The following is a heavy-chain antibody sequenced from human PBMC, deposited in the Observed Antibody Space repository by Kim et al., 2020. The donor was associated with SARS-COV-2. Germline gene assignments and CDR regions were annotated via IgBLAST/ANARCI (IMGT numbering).Heavy chain of an antibody. D-gene: IGHD2-2*01. CDR1: GYSFTSYW. Sequence: GESLKISCKGSGYSFTSYWIGWVRQMPGKGLEWMGIIYPGDSDTRYSPSFQGQVTISADKSISTAYLQWSSLKASDTAMYYCARRSCSSTSCYVGRWFDPWGQGTLVTVSS. V-gene: IGHV5-51*01. CDR3: ARRSCSSTSCYVGRWFDP. CDR2: IYPGDSDT. J-gene: IGHJ5*02.